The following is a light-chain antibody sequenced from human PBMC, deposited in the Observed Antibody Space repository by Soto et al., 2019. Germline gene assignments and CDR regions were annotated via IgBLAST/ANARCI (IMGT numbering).Light chain of an antibody. V-gene: IGLV1-40*01. CDR1: SSNIGAGYD. CDR3: QSYDSSLSGSV. CDR2: DNI. Sequence: QSVLTQPPSVSGAPGQRVTISCTGSSSNIGAGYDVHWYQQLPGTAPKLLIYDNINRPSGVPDRFSGSKSGTSASLAITGLQADDEADYYCQSYDSSLSGSVFGGGTKLTVL. J-gene: IGLJ3*02.